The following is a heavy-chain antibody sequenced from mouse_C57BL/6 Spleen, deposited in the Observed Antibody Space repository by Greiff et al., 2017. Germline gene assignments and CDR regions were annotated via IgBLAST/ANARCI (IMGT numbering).Heavy chain of an antibody. D-gene: IGHD1-1*01. CDR1: GYTFTSYW. CDR2: IDPNSGGT. V-gene: IGHV1-72*01. CDR3: ARSTTVVATPFDY. Sequence: VQLQQSGAELVKPGASVKLSCKASGYTFTSYWMHWVKQRPGRGLEWIGRIDPNSGGTKYNEKFKSKATLTVDKPSSTAYMQLSSLTSEDSAVYYCARSTTVVATPFDYWGQGTTLTVSS. J-gene: IGHJ2*01.